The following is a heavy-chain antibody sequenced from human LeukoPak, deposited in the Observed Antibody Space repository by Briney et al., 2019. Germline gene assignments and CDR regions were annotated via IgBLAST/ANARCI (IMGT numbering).Heavy chain of an antibody. CDR2: IYYDGSSK. CDR1: GFTFSNYG. Sequence: GGSLRLSCAVSGFTFSNYGMHWVRQAPGKGLEWVALIYYDGSSKYYADSVKGRFTISRDNYKNTLYLQIDSLRAEDTAVYFCARETKDTAMMYYFDFWGQGTLVTVSS. J-gene: IGHJ4*02. D-gene: IGHD5-18*01. V-gene: IGHV3-33*01. CDR3: ARETKDTAMMYYFDF.